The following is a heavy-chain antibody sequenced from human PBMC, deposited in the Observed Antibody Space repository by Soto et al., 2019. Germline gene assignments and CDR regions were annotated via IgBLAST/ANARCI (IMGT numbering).Heavy chain of an antibody. CDR1: GFTVGNNY. Sequence: EVQLVESGGGLVQPGGSLRLSCTASGFTVGNNYMNWVRQTPGKGLEWISLIYSGGTTRYADSVKGRFTISRDNSKNTLYLEMNSLRVEDTAVYYCAGDPPGIAAHGAGGGQGTTVTVSS. CDR3: AGDPPGIAAHGAG. V-gene: IGHV3-66*01. J-gene: IGHJ6*02. CDR2: IYSGGTT. D-gene: IGHD6-13*01.